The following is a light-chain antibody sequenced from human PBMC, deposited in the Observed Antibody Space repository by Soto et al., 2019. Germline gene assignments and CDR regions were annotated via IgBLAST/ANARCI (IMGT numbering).Light chain of an antibody. V-gene: IGLV2-14*03. Sequence: QLVLTQPASVSGSPGQSITISCTGTSSDVGAYNYVSWYQHHPAKAPKLLIYDVNNRPSGVSNRFSGSKSGNTASLTISGLQVEDEADYYCVSYTGTTTPVLFGGGTKLTVL. CDR1: SSDVGAYNY. CDR2: DVN. CDR3: VSYTGTTTPVL. J-gene: IGLJ3*02.